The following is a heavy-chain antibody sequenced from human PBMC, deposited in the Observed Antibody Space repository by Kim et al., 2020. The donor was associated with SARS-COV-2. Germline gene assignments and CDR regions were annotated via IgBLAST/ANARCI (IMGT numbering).Heavy chain of an antibody. CDR3: TTLLRYFDWLAVKYYYYGMDV. V-gene: IGHV3-15*01. CDR1: GFTFSNAW. J-gene: IGHJ6*02. Sequence: GGSLRLSCAASGFTFSNAWMSWVRQAPGKGLEWVGRIKSKTDGGTTDYAAPVKGRFTISRDDSKNTLYLQMNSLKTEDTAVYYCTTLLRYFDWLAVKYYYYGMDVWGQGTTVTASS. D-gene: IGHD3-9*01. CDR2: IKSKTDGGTT.